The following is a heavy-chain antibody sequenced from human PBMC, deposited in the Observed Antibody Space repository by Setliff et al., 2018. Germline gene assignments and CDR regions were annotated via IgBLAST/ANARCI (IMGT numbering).Heavy chain of an antibody. CDR3: ARDTRDKYDSSGYYLSFDS. CDR2: IIPVFGTA. J-gene: IGHJ4*02. D-gene: IGHD3-22*01. V-gene: IGHV1-69*13. Sequence: SVKVSCKASGDTFSTYSLSWVRQAPGQGLEWMGRIIPVFGTAKYVQKFQGRVTISADESARTAYIEMTSLTFEDTAVYYCARDTRDKYDSSGYYLSFDSWGQGTLVTVSS. CDR1: GDTFSTYS.